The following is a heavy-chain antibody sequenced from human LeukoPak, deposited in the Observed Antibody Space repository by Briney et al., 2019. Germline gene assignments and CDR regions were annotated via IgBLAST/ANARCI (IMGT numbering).Heavy chain of an antibody. CDR1: GYTFTGYY. CDR2: INPNSGGT. Sequence: ASVTVSCKASGYTFTGYYMHWVRQAPGQGLEWMGWINPNSGGTNYAQKFQGRVTMTRDTSISTAYMELSRLRSDDTADFYCARGRGSTSSNFDYWGQGTLVTVSS. V-gene: IGHV1-2*02. D-gene: IGHD2-2*01. CDR3: ARGRGSTSSNFDY. J-gene: IGHJ4*02.